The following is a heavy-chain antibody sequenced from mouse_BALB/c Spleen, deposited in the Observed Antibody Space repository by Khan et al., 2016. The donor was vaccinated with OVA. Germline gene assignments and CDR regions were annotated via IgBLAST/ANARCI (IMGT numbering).Heavy chain of an antibody. CDR2: INPSTGYT. CDR3: ARRGLRWDFDY. V-gene: IGHV1-7*01. CDR1: GYTFINYW. J-gene: IGHJ2*01. Sequence: QVQLQQSGAELAKPGASVKMSCKASGYTFINYWILWVKQRSGQGLEWIGYINPSTGYTEYNQNFKDKATLTADKSSSTAYMQLSSLTSEESAVDYCARRGLRWDFDYWGQGTTLTVSS. D-gene: IGHD1-1*01.